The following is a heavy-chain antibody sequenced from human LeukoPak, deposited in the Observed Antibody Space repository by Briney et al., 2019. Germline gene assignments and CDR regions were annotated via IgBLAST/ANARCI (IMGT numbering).Heavy chain of an antibody. D-gene: IGHD3-22*01. J-gene: IGHJ4*02. CDR3: AKDPSTYYDSSGYFLGYDY. Sequence: GGSLRLSCAASGFTVSSNYMSWVRQAPGKGLEWVSVIYSGGSTYYADSVKGRFTISRDNSKNTLYLQMNSLRAEDTAVYYCAKDPSTYYDSSGYFLGYDYWGQGTLVTVSS. CDR2: IYSGGST. CDR1: GFTVSSNY. V-gene: IGHV3-66*01.